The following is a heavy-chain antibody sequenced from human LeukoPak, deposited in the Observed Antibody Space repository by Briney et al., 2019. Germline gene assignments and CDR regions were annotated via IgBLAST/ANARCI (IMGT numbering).Heavy chain of an antibody. CDR2: ISSSGSTI. Sequence: GGSLRLSCAASGFTFSSYEMNWVRQAPGKGLKWVSYISSSGSTIYYADSVKGRFTISRDNAKNSLYLQMNSLRAEDTAVYYCAREGIRYGSGSLDWGQGTLVTVSS. CDR3: AREGIRYGSGSLD. CDR1: GFTFSSYE. J-gene: IGHJ4*02. V-gene: IGHV3-48*03. D-gene: IGHD3-10*01.